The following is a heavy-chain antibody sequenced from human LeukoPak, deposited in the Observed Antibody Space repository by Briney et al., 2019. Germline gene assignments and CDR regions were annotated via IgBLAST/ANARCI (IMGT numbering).Heavy chain of an antibody. CDR1: GGSMSSYY. CDR3: ARQPYMLGAYYFDY. V-gene: IGHV4-59*08. D-gene: IGHD1-26*01. Sequence: SETLSLTCTVSGGSMSSYYWSWIRHPPGKGLEWVGYIFYTGSTNYNRSLKSRVTLSVDTSKNQFSLKLGSVTAADTAVYYCARQPYMLGAYYFDYWGQGTLVTVSS. J-gene: IGHJ4*02. CDR2: IFYTGST.